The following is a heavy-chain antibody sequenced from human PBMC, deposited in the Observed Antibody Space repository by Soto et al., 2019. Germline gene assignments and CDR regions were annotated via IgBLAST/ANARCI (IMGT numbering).Heavy chain of an antibody. V-gene: IGHV4-34*01. CDR3: ASKFSY. CDR2: INHSGST. CDR1: GGSFSGYY. J-gene: IGHJ4*02. Sequence: SETLSLTCAVYGGSFSGYYWSWIRQPPGKGLEWIGEINHSGSTNYNPSLKSRVTISVDTSKNQFSLKLSSVTAADTAVYYCASKFSYWGQGTLVTVSS.